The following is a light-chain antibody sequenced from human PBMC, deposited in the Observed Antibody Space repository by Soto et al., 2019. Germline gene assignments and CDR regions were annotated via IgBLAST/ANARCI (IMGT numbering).Light chain of an antibody. V-gene: IGKV1-8*01. CDR1: QGISSY. J-gene: IGKJ4*01. Sequence: AIRMTQSPSSLSASTGDRVTITCRASQGISSYLAWYQQKPGKDPKLLIYAASTLQSGVPSRFSGSGSGTDFTLTISCLQSEDFATYYCQQYYSYPPLTFGGGTKVEIK. CDR2: AAS. CDR3: QQYYSYPPLT.